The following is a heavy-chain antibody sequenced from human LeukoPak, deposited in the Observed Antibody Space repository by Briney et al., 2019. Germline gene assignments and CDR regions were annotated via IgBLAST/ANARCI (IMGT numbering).Heavy chain of an antibody. CDR3: ARVGDDYIWGSYLRFDP. D-gene: IGHD3-16*02. Sequence: GRSLRLSCAASGFTFSSYGMHWVRQAPGKGLEWVAVISYDGSNKYYADSVKGRFTISRDNSKNTLYLQMNSLRAEDTAVYYCARVGDDYIWGSYLRFDPWGQGTLVTVPS. CDR1: GFTFSSYG. CDR2: ISYDGSNK. J-gene: IGHJ5*02. V-gene: IGHV3-30*03.